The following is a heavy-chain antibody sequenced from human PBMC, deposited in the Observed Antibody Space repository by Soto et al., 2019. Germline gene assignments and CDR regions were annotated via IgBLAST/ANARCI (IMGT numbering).Heavy chain of an antibody. CDR2: IYWNADK. J-gene: IGHJ4*02. V-gene: IGHV2-5*01. CDR1: GFSLSTSGVG. CDR3: AHRPRSTNYRYYFDY. Sequence: QITLKESGPTLVKPTQTLTLTCTFSGFSLSTSGVGVGWIRQPPGKALEWLALIYWNADKRYSPSLKSRLTITKDTSKNQVVLTMTNMDPVDTATYYCAHRPRSTNYRYYFDYWGQGTLVTVSS. D-gene: IGHD1-1*01.